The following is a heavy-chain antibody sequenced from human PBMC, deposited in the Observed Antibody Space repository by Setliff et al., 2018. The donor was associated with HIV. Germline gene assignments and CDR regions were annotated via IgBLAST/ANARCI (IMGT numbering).Heavy chain of an antibody. D-gene: IGHD3-10*01. Sequence: SETLSLTCAVSGYSISSGYYWGWIRQPPGKGLQWIGSIYHSGGTYYNPSLKSRVTMSVDTSKNQFSLKVRSLTAADTGLYYCARVKSIKTTLVRLWPRFDLWGQGTQVTVSS. CDR1: GYSISSGYY. J-gene: IGHJ5*02. CDR3: ARVKSIKTTLVRLWPRFDL. CDR2: IYHSGGT. V-gene: IGHV4-38-2*01.